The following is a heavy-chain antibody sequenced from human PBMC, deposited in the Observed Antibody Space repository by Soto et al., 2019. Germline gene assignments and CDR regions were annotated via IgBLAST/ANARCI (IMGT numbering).Heavy chain of an antibody. Sequence: SVKVSCKASGGTFSSYAISWVRQAPGQGLEWMGGIIPIFGTANYAQKFQGRVTITADESTSTAYMELSSLRSEDTAVYYCARVLRYFDWLFSFDYWGQGTLVTVSS. CDR3: ARVLRYFDWLFSFDY. J-gene: IGHJ4*02. V-gene: IGHV1-69*13. D-gene: IGHD3-9*01. CDR1: GGTFSSYA. CDR2: IIPIFGTA.